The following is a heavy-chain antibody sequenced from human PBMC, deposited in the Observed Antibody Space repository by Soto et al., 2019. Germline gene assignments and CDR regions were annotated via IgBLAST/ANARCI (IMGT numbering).Heavy chain of an antibody. J-gene: IGHJ2*01. D-gene: IGHD6-6*01. CDR3: VSDSYGQLVFDHWHFDL. Sequence: EVQLVESGGGLVQPGGSLRLSCSGTGFTFSSHVMHWVRQAPGRGLEYVAIISADGGTTFYGDSVKGRFTISRDNFRDTLYLQMSSLTIEDTAVFFCVSDSYGQLVFDHWHFDLWGRGTLVTVSS. CDR1: GFTFSSHV. CDR2: ISADGGTT. V-gene: IGHV3-64D*08.